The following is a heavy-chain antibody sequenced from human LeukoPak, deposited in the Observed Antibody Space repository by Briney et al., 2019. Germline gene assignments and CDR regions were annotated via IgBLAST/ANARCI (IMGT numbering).Heavy chain of an antibody. CDR3: AKDLQHLVRTLSFDY. J-gene: IGHJ4*02. V-gene: IGHV3-30*18. D-gene: IGHD6-13*01. CDR1: GFSFSNYG. Sequence: GGSLRLSCAASGFSFSNYGMHWVRQSPGKGLERVAVISFDGSIEYYADSVKGRFTISRDDSTNTLYLQMNSLRPEDTALYYCAKDLQHLVRTLSFDYWGQGTLVTVSS. CDR2: ISFDGSIE.